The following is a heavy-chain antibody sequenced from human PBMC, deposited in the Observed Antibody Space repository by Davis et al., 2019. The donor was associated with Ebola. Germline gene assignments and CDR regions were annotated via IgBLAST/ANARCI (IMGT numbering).Heavy chain of an antibody. Sequence: GESLKISCAASGFTFSSYWMSWVRQAPGKGLEWVANIKQDGSEKYYVDSVKGRFTISRDNSKNTLYLQMNSLRAEDTAVYYCARATGMDVWGQGTTVTVSS. CDR2: IKQDGSEK. CDR3: ARATGMDV. CDR1: GFTFSSYW. J-gene: IGHJ6*02. V-gene: IGHV3-7*01.